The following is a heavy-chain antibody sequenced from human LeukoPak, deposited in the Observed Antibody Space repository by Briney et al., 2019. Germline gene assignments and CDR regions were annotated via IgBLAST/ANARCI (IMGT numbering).Heavy chain of an antibody. CDR1: GGSFSGYY. J-gene: IGHJ4*02. V-gene: IGHV4-34*01. D-gene: IGHD2-15*01. CDR2: INRSGST. Sequence: SETLSLTCAVYGGSFSGYYWSWIRQPPGKGLEWIGEINRSGSTNYNPSLKSRVTISVDTSKNQFSLKLSSVTAADTAVYYCARDDCSGGSCYSSFDYWGQGTLVTVSS. CDR3: ARDDCSGGSCYSSFDY.